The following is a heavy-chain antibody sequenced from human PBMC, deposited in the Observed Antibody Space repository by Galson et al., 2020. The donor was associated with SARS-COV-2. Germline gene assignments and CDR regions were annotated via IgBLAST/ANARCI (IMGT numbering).Heavy chain of an antibody. J-gene: IGHJ4*02. D-gene: IGHD6-13*01. CDR3: ARAVGAAGDDY. CDR1: GYTFPSYD. V-gene: IGHV1-8*02. Sequence: ASVQVSSKASGYTFPSYDINWVRQATGQGLAWMGWRNPNSGNTGYAQKFQGRVTMTRNTSISTAYMELSSLRSEDTAVYYCARAVGAAGDDYWGQGTLVTVSS. CDR2: RNPNSGNT.